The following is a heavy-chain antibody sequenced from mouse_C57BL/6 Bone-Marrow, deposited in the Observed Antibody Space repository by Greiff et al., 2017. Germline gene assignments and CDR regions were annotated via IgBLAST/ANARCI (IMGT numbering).Heavy chain of an antibody. D-gene: IGHD2-1*01. V-gene: IGHV1-42*01. CDR1: GYSFTGYY. J-gene: IGHJ2*01. Sequence: EVKLVESGPELVKPGASVKISCKASGYSFTGYYMNWVKQSPEKSLEWIGEINPSTGGTTYNQKFKAKATLTVDKSSSTAYMQLKSLTSEDSAVYYCARLDGNYPYFDYWGQGTTLTGSS. CDR2: INPSTGGT. CDR3: ARLDGNYPYFDY.